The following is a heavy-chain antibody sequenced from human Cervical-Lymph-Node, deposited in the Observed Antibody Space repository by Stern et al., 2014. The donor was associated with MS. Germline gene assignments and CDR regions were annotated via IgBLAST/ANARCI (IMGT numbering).Heavy chain of an antibody. J-gene: IGHJ4*02. Sequence: QVQLVQSGAEVKRPGASVKVSCKASGYTFTDYYVHWVRQAPGQRLEWMGWISPNSGGTNYAQKFQGRVAMTRDTSISTAYMEWRSLRSDDTAVYYCARGRYYDGSGYYLSFWGQGTLVTVSS. CDR3: ARGRYYDGSGYYLSF. CDR1: GYTFTDYY. D-gene: IGHD3-22*01. V-gene: IGHV1-2*02. CDR2: ISPNSGGT.